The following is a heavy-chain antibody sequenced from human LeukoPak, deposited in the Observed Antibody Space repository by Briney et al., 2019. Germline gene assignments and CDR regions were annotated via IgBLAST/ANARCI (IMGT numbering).Heavy chain of an antibody. CDR1: GFTFDDYG. V-gene: IGHV3-23*01. CDR2: ISNSGGST. CDR3: XXXXXXSRAHYYYYYYMDV. Sequence: GGSLRLSCAASGFTFDDYGMSWVRQAPGKGLEWVSSISNSGGSTYHADSVKGRFTISRDNSKNTLYLQMNSLRAEDTAVYYCXXXXXXSRAHYYYYYYMDVWGKGTTVAISS. J-gene: IGHJ6*03.